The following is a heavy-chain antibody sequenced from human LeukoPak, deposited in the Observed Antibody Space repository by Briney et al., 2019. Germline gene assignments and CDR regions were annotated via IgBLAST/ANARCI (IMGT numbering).Heavy chain of an antibody. D-gene: IGHD1-26*01. V-gene: IGHV3-30-3*01. CDR2: ISYDGDKQ. Sequence: GGSLRLSCAATGFTFNTFAMHWVRQAPGKGLEWLGLISYDGDKQIYPASVKGRFSFSRDNSNNTLYLQMNNLRPEDTALYYCARESHEGATRAYNWFDPWGQGTLVTVSS. CDR1: GFTFNTFA. CDR3: ARESHEGATRAYNWFDP. J-gene: IGHJ5*02.